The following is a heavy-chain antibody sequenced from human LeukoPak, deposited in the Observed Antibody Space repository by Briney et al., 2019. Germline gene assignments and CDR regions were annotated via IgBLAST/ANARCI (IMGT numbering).Heavy chain of an antibody. CDR2: INRDGSST. CDR1: GFTFSSYW. V-gene: IGHV3-74*01. CDR3: ARDNPYYGMDV. J-gene: IGHJ6*02. Sequence: GGSLRLSCAASGFTFSSYWMHWVRQAPGKGLVWVSRINRDGSSTSYADSVKGRFTISRDNAKNTLYLQMNSLRAEDTAVYYCARDNPYYGMDVWGQGTTVTVSS.